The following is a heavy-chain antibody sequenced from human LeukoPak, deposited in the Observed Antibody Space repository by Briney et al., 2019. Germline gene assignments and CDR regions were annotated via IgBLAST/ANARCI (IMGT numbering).Heavy chain of an antibody. J-gene: IGHJ4*02. CDR1: GDSVSSNSAA. CDR2: TYYRSKWYN. CDR3: ARVHGILPTHFDY. D-gene: IGHD2-15*01. V-gene: IGHV6-1*01. Sequence: SQTLSLTCAISGDSVSSNSAAWNWIRPSPSSGLEWLGRTYYRSKWYNDYAVSVKSRITINPDTSKNQFSLQLNSVTPEDTAVYYCARVHGILPTHFDYWGQGTLVTVSS.